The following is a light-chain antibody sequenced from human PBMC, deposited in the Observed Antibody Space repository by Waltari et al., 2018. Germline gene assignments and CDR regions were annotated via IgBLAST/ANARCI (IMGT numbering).Light chain of an antibody. J-gene: IGKJ1*01. CDR3: QQYNNYSWT. Sequence: DIQMTQSPSTLSASVGDRVTITCRARQNINSWLSWYQQKPGKAPKLLISEASSLESGVPSGSSGSGSGTEFTLPISSLQPDDFATYYCQQYNNYSWTFGQGTKVEIK. CDR1: QNINSW. CDR2: EAS. V-gene: IGKV1-5*03.